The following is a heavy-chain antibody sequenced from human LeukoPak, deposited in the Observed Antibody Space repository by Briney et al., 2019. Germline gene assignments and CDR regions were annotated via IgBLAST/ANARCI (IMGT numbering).Heavy chain of an antibody. D-gene: IGHD5-24*01. J-gene: IGHJ4*02. CDR1: GGTFSSYA. CDR3: ARDLGEMATIEYFDY. Sequence: ASVKVSCKASGGTFSSYAISWVRQAPGQGLEWMGGIIPIFGTANYAQKFQGRVTITADESTSTAYMELSSLRSGDTAVYYCARDLGEMATIEYFDYWSQGTLVTVSS. V-gene: IGHV1-69*13. CDR2: IIPIFGTA.